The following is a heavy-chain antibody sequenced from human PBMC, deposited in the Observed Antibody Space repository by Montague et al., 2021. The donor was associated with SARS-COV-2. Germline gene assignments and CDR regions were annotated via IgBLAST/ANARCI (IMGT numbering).Heavy chain of an antibody. CDR1: GFTFSSYS. D-gene: IGHD3-22*01. Sequence: SLRLSCAASGFTFSSYSMNWVRQAPGKGLEWVSYIRSSNTTIYYADSVKGRFTISRDNAKNSLYLQVSSLRAEDTVVYYCARGGNLWDSSGYYREGYFYGMDVWGQGTTVTVSS. CDR3: ARGGNLWDSSGYYREGYFYGMDV. CDR2: IRSSNTTI. J-gene: IGHJ6*02. V-gene: IGHV3-48*04.